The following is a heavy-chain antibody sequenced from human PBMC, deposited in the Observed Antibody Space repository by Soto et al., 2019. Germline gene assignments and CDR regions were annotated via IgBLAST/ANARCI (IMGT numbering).Heavy chain of an antibody. Sequence: GGSLRLSCAASGFTFSSYSMNWVRQAPGKGLEWVSSISSSSSYIYYADSVKGRFTISRDSAKNSLYLQMNSLRAEDTAVYYCARGRMYCSSTSCYQGWFDPWGQGTLVTVSS. CDR3: ARGRMYCSSTSCYQGWFDP. D-gene: IGHD2-2*01. CDR2: ISSSSSYI. J-gene: IGHJ5*02. CDR1: GFTFSSYS. V-gene: IGHV3-21*01.